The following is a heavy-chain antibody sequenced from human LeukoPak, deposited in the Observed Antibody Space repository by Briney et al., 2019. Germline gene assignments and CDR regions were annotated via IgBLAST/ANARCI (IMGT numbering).Heavy chain of an antibody. CDR1: GFTFSDYY. D-gene: IGHD4-17*01. CDR3: AKDISYGDYVSRYYGMDV. CDR2: ISSSGSTI. V-gene: IGHV3-11*01. J-gene: IGHJ6*02. Sequence: GGSLRLSCAALGFTFSDYYMGWIRQAPGKGLGGVSFISSSGSTIYYADSVKGRFTISRDNAKNSLYLQMNSLRAEDTALYYCAKDISYGDYVSRYYGMDVWGQGTTVTVSS.